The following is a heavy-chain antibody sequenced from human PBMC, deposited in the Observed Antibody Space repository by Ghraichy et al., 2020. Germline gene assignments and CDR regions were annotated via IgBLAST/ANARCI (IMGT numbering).Heavy chain of an antibody. Sequence: SETLSLTCTVSGGSISTTNYYWGLIRQPPGKGPEWIGSVHYSGSTYYNPSLKSRVTISVDKSKDQFSLKLSSVTAADTAVYYCAKCIATRPGYHNWLDPWGQGTLVTVSS. CDR2: VHYSGST. CDR1: GGSISTTNYY. D-gene: IGHD6-6*01. J-gene: IGHJ5*02. CDR3: AKCIATRPGYHNWLDP. V-gene: IGHV4-39*01.